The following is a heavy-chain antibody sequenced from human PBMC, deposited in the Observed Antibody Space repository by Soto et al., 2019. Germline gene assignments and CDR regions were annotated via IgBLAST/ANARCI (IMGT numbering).Heavy chain of an antibody. CDR1: GGTFSSYA. CDR3: ARLGRSCSGGSCYSRYDY. V-gene: IGHV1-69*13. CDR2: IIPIFGTA. Sequence: SVKVSCKASGGTFSSYAISWVRQAPGQGLEWMGGIIPIFGTANYAQKFQGRVTITADESTSTAYMELSSLRSEDTAVYYCARLGRSCSGGSCYSRYDYWGQGTLVTVSS. J-gene: IGHJ4*02. D-gene: IGHD2-15*01.